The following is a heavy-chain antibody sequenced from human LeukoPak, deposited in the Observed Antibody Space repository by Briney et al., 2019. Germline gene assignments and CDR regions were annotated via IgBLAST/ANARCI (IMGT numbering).Heavy chain of an antibody. V-gene: IGHV3-23*01. D-gene: IGHD5-12*01. Sequence: GGSLRLSCAASGFTFSSYAMSWVRQAPGKGLEWVSAISGSGGSTYYADSVKGRFTISRDNSKNTVNLHMNDLRAEDTAVYYCAKVKWLRLRGPFDYWGQGTLVTVSS. CDR1: GFTFSSYA. CDR3: AKVKWLRLRGPFDY. CDR2: ISGSGGST. J-gene: IGHJ4*02.